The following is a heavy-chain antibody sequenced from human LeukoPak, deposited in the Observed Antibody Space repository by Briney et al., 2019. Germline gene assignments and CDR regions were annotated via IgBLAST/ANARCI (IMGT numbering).Heavy chain of an antibody. V-gene: IGHV3-49*04. CDR3: TRGEDYYDSSGYYY. CDR2: IRSKAYGGTT. D-gene: IGHD3-22*01. Sequence: GGSLRLSCTASGFTFGDYAMSWVRQAPGKGPEWVGFIRSKAYGGTTEYAASVKGRFTISRDDSKSIAYLQMNSLKTEDTAVYYCTRGEDYYDSSGYYYWGQGTLVTVSS. J-gene: IGHJ4*02. CDR1: GFTFGDYA.